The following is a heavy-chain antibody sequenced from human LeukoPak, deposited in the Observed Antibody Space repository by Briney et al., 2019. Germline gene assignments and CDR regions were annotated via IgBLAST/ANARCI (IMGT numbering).Heavy chain of an antibody. CDR1: GYTFTGYY. CDR2: INPNSGGT. CDR3: ASSQRSYSSSSGY. Sequence: ASVKVSCKASGYTFTGYYMHWVRQAPGQGLEWMGWINPNSGGTNYARKFQGRVTMTRDTSISTAYMELSRLRSDDTAVYYCASSQRSYSSSSGYWGQGTLVTVSS. D-gene: IGHD6-6*01. J-gene: IGHJ4*02. V-gene: IGHV1-2*02.